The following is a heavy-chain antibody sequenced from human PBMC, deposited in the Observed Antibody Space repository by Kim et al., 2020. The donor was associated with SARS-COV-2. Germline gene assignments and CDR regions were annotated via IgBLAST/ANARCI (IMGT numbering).Heavy chain of an antibody. CDR1: GGSISSGGYY. Sequence: SETLSLTCTVSGGSISSGGYYWSWIRQHPGKGLEWIGYIYYSGSTYYNPSLKSRVTISVDTSKNQFSLKLSSVTAADTAVYYCARVVVGATGWFDPWGQGTLVTVSP. J-gene: IGHJ5*02. V-gene: IGHV4-31*03. CDR3: ARVVVGATGWFDP. D-gene: IGHD2-15*01. CDR2: IYYSGST.